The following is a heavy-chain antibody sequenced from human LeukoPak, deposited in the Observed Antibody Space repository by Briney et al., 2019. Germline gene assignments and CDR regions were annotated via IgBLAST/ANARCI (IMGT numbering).Heavy chain of an antibody. V-gene: IGHV3-30*18. D-gene: IGHD6-13*01. CDR3: AKAPSYSSSWYSPDY. CDR2: ISYDGSNR. J-gene: IGHJ4*02. CDR1: GFTFSSYG. Sequence: GGSLRLSCAVSGFTFSSYGMHWVRQAPGKGLEWVAVISYDGSNRYYADSVKGRFTISRDNSKNTLYLQMNSLRGDDTAVYYCAKAPSYSSSWYSPDYWGQGTLVTVSS.